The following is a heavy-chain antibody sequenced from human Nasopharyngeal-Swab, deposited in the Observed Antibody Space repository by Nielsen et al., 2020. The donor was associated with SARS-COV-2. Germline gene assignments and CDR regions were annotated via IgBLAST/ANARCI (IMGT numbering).Heavy chain of an antibody. J-gene: IGHJ4*02. Sequence: SETLSLTCAISGDSVSSNSAAWNWIRQSPSRGLEWLRRTYYRSKWYNDYAVSVKSRITINPDTSKNQFSLQLNSVTPEDTAVYYCAREFRRVTIFGVVFRGFDYWGQGTLVTVSS. CDR1: GDSVSSNSAA. V-gene: IGHV6-1*01. CDR3: AREFRRVTIFGVVFRGFDY. D-gene: IGHD3-3*01. CDR2: TYYRSKWYN.